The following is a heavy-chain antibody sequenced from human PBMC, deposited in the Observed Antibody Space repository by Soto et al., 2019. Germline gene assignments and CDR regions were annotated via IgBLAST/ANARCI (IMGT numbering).Heavy chain of an antibody. D-gene: IGHD6-6*01. Sequence: GGSLRLSCAASGFTFSSYAMHWVRRAPGKGLEWVAVISYDGSNKYYADSVKGRFTISRDNSKNTLYLQMNSLRAEDTAVYYCARDDSVALAARPDYYYGMDVWGQGTTVTVSS. CDR2: ISYDGSNK. V-gene: IGHV3-30-3*01. CDR3: ARDDSVALAARPDYYYGMDV. J-gene: IGHJ6*02. CDR1: GFTFSSYA.